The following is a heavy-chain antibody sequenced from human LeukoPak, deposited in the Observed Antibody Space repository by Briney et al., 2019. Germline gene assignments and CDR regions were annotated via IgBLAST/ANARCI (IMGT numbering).Heavy chain of an antibody. J-gene: IGHJ4*02. Sequence: ASVKVSCKASGYTFTSYGISWVRQAPGQGLEWMGWISAYNGNTNYAQKLQGRVTMTTDTSTSTAYMELRSLRSDDTAVYYCARDLRDTAMVYFDYWGQGTLVTVSS. D-gene: IGHD5-18*01. CDR1: GYTFTSYG. CDR2: ISAYNGNT. V-gene: IGHV1-18*01. CDR3: ARDLRDTAMVYFDY.